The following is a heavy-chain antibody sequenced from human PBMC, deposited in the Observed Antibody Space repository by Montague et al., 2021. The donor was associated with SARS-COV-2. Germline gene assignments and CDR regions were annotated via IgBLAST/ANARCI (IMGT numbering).Heavy chain of an antibody. CDR1: GFTFSSYA. Sequence: RLSCAASGFTFSSYAMHWVRQAPGKGLEWVAVISYDGSNKYYVDSVKGRFTISRDNSKNTLYLQMNSLRAEDTAVYYCARSLSGSYWGACDIWGQGTMVTVSS. D-gene: IGHD1-26*01. CDR3: ARSLSGSYWGACDI. V-gene: IGHV3-30*04. CDR2: ISYDGSNK. J-gene: IGHJ3*02.